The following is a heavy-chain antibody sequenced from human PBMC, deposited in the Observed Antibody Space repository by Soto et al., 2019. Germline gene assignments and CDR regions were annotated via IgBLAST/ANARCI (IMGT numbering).Heavy chain of an antibody. Sequence: ASVKVSCKASGYTFTSYGISWVRQAPGQGLEWMGWISAYNGNTNYAQKLQGRVTMTTDTSTSTAYMELRSLRSDDTAVYYCAGGFGSSDISGDYVANWCEPWGQGALVTVAS. J-gene: IGHJ5*02. CDR1: GYTFTSYG. CDR3: AGGFGSSDISGDYVANWCEP. CDR2: ISAYNGNT. D-gene: IGHD3-22*01. V-gene: IGHV1-18*04.